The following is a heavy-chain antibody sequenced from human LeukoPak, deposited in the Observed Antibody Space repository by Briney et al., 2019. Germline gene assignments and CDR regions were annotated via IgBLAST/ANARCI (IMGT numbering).Heavy chain of an antibody. D-gene: IGHD6-13*01. J-gene: IGHJ3*02. CDR1: GYTFTGYY. CDR3: ASEVVYGPIRITAAVGRDAFDI. V-gene: IGHV1-2*02. CDR2: INPKSGGT. Sequence: VASVKVSCKASGYTFTGYYIHWVRQAPGQGLEWMGWINPKSGGTNYAQKFQGRVTMTRDTSISTAYMELSRLRSDDTAVYYCASEVVYGPIRITAAVGRDAFDIWGQGTMVTVSS.